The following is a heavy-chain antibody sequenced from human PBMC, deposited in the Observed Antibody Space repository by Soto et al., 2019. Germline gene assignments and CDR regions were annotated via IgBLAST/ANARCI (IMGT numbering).Heavy chain of an antibody. CDR2: IIPIFGTA. D-gene: IGHD2-15*01. J-gene: IGHJ6*02. CDR3: ARGLCDGGSCYDNYYGMDV. CDR1: GGTFSSYS. V-gene: IGHV1-69*13. Sequence: SVKVSCKASGGTFSSYSISWVRQAPGQGLEWMGGIIPIFGTANYAQKFQGRVTITADESTSTAYMELSSLRSEDTAVYYCARGLCDGGSCYDNYYGMDVWGQGTTVTVSS.